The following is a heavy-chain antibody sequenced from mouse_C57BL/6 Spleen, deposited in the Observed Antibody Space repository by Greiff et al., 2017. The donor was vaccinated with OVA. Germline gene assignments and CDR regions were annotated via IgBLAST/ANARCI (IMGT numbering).Heavy chain of an antibody. J-gene: IGHJ1*03. Sequence: EVKLMESGPGLAKPSQTLSLTCSVTGYSITSDYWNWIRKFPGNKLEYMGYISYSGSTYYNPSLKSRISITRDTSKNQYYLQLNSVTTEDTATYYCARGGYYDYDHWYFDVWGTGTTVTVSS. CDR1: GYSITSDY. CDR2: ISYSGST. V-gene: IGHV3-8*01. CDR3: ARGGYYDYDHWYFDV. D-gene: IGHD2-4*01.